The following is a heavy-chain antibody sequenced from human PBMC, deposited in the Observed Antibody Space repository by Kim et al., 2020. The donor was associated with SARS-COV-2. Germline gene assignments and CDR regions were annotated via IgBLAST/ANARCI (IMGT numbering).Heavy chain of an antibody. Sequence: ASVKVSCKASGYTFTSYDINWVRQATGQGLEWMGWMNPNSGNTGYAQKCQGRVTMTRNTSISTAYMELSSLRSEDTAVYYCARGNWDCSSTSCRSWFDPWGQGNLVTVSS. D-gene: IGHD2-2*01. V-gene: IGHV1-8*01. CDR1: GYTFTSYD. CDR3: ARGNWDCSSTSCRSWFDP. CDR2: MNPNSGNT. J-gene: IGHJ5*02.